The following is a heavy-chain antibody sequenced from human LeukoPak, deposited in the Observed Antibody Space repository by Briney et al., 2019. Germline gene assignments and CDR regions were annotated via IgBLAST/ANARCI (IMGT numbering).Heavy chain of an antibody. CDR2: ISWNSGSI. CDR3: AKDSLPLGAGWY. Sequence: GRSLRLSCAASGFTFDDYAMHWVRQAPGKGLEWASGISWNSGSIGYADSVKGRFTISRDNAKNSLYLQMNSLRAEDTALYNCAKDSLPLGAGWYWGQGTLVTVSS. D-gene: IGHD7-27*01. V-gene: IGHV3-9*01. J-gene: IGHJ4*02. CDR1: GFTFDDYA.